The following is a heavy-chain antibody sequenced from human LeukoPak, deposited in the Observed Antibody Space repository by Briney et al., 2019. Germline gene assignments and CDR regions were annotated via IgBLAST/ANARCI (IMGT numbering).Heavy chain of an antibody. CDR2: INPNSGGT. Sequence: ASVKVSCKASGYTFTGYYMHWVRQAPGQGLEWMGWINPNSGGTNYAQKFQGRVTMTRDTSISTAYMELSRLRSDDTAVYYCARRPSYYGSSGYFDYWGQGTLVTVSS. CDR3: ARRPSYYGSSGYFDY. D-gene: IGHD3-22*01. CDR1: GYTFTGYY. V-gene: IGHV1-2*02. J-gene: IGHJ4*02.